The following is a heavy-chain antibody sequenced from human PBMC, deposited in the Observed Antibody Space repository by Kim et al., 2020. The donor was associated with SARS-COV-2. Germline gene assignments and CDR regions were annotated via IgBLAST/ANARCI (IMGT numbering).Heavy chain of an antibody. D-gene: IGHD1-7*01. Sequence: GGSLRLSCAASGFTFNKYWMSWVRQAPGKGLGWVANVKQDESEKYYVDSVMGRFTISRDNAKNSVYLQMSSLRAEDTAVYFCARVKRAGTTDWFDPWGQGTLVTVS. CDR1: GFTFNKYW. CDR2: VKQDESEK. V-gene: IGHV3-7*03. CDR3: ARVKRAGTTDWFDP. J-gene: IGHJ5*02.